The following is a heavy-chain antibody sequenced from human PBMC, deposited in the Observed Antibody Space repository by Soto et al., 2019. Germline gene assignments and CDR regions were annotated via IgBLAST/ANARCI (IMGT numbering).Heavy chain of an antibody. Sequence: QLQLQESGSGLVKPSQTLSLTCAVSGGSISSGGYSWSWIRQPPGKGLEWIGYIYHSGSTDYNPSLNRRVTFSVDRSKNQFSLKLSSAAAADTAGYYCAGGPGVARNYWGQGTLVTVSS. V-gene: IGHV4-30-2*01. D-gene: IGHD5-12*01. CDR2: IYHSGST. J-gene: IGHJ4*02. CDR3: AGGPGVARNY. CDR1: GGSISSGGYS.